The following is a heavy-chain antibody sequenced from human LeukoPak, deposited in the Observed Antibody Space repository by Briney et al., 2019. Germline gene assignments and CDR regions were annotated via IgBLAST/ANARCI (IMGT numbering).Heavy chain of an antibody. CDR1: GGSFSGYY. V-gene: IGHV4-34*01. Sequence: SETLSLTCAVYGGSFSGYYWSWIRQPPGKGLEWIGEINHSGSTNYNPSLKSRVTISVDRSKNQFSLKLSSVTAADTAVYYRASRYSSSWSYFQHWGQGTLVTVSS. D-gene: IGHD6-13*01. J-gene: IGHJ1*01. CDR2: INHSGST. CDR3: ASRYSSSWSYFQH.